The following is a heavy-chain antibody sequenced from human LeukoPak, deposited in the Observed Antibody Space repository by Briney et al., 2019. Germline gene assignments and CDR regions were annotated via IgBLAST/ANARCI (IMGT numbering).Heavy chain of an antibody. CDR2: IGWNCVAR. J-gene: IGHJ3*01. V-gene: IGHV3-9*01. D-gene: IGHD6-13*01. CDR3: TKRARKGIGAAGDGYDV. CDR1: GFTFNDYA. Sequence: SGGSLRLSCAASGFTFNDYAMHWVRQAPGKGLERVSGIGWNCVARGYADSVRGRLTISRDNAKNSLYLQMNSLSPEDTALYYCTKRARKGIGAAGDGYDVWGQGTMVTVSS.